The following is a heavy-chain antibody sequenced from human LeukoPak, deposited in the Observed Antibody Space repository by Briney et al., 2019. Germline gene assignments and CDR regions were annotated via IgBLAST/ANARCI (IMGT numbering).Heavy chain of an antibody. CDR2: IYYSGST. Sequence: PSETLSLTCTVSGYSISSGYYWGWIRQPPGKGLEWIGSIYYSGSTYYNPSLKSRVTISVDTSKNQFSLKLSSVTAADTAVYYCARATTVVTLDYWGQGTLVTVSS. V-gene: IGHV4-38-2*02. CDR3: ARATTVVTLDY. CDR1: GYSISSGYY. D-gene: IGHD4-23*01. J-gene: IGHJ4*02.